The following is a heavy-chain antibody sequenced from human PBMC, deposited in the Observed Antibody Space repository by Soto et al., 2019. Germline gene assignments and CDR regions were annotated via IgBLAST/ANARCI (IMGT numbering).Heavy chain of an antibody. CDR1: GYTFTTTY. Sequence: GASVKVSCKASGYTFTTTYITWVRQAPGQGLEWMGWISAYNGKTKYARNFEGRVTMTTDTSTSTAYMELRSLQYDDTAVYYCGRVPDYYDSSGYYPFDYWGQGTLVTVSS. CDR2: ISAYNGKT. J-gene: IGHJ4*02. D-gene: IGHD3-22*01. CDR3: GRVPDYYDSSGYYPFDY. V-gene: IGHV1-18*01.